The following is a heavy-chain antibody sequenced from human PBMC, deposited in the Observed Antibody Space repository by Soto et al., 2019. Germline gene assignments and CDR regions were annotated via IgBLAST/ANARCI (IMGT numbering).Heavy chain of an antibody. D-gene: IGHD2-21*02. V-gene: IGHV3-23*01. CDR3: AKDPSNLVVVTGWFDP. CDR1: GFTFSSYA. Sequence: GGSLRLSCAASGFTFSSYAMSWVRQAPGRGLEWVSAISGSGGSTYYADSVKGRFTISRDNSKNTLYLQMNSLRAEDTALYYCAKDPSNLVVVTGWFDPWGQGTLVTVSS. J-gene: IGHJ5*02. CDR2: ISGSGGST.